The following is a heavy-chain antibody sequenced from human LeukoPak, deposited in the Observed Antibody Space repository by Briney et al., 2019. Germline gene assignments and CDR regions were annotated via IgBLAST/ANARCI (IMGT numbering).Heavy chain of an antibody. CDR2: INHSGST. CDR1: GESFSGYY. CDR3: ARLDAYSSSSNYYYYMDV. D-gene: IGHD6-6*01. Sequence: SETLSLTCAVYGESFSGYYWSWIRQPPGKGLEWIGEINHSGSTNYNPSLKSRVTISIDTSKSQFSLRLTSVTAADTAVYYCARLDAYSSSSNYYYYMDVWGKRTTVTVSS. V-gene: IGHV4-34*01. J-gene: IGHJ6*03.